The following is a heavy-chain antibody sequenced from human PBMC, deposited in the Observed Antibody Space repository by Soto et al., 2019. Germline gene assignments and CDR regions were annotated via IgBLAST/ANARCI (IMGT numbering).Heavy chain of an antibody. Sequence: SWGAPRLSLAAAGFTFHSYCMHRVPPAPRKGGGGGGVIWYDGSNKYYADSVKGRFTISRDNSKNTLYLQMNSLRAEDTAVYYCARDRYCSGGSCYDDAGVLWFDPWGQGTLVTVSS. J-gene: IGHJ5*02. CDR1: GFTFHSYC. D-gene: IGHD2-15*01. V-gene: IGHV3-33*01. CDR3: ARDRYCSGGSCYDDAGVLWFDP. CDR2: IWYDGSNK.